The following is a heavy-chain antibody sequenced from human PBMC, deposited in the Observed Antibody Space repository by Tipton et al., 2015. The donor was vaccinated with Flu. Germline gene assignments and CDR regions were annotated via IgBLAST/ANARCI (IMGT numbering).Heavy chain of an antibody. CDR2: IYYSGST. CDR3: ARVSSSSSGSQDWYFDL. D-gene: IGHD6-13*01. Sequence: TLSLTCTVSGGSISSYYWSWIRQPPGKGREWIGYIYYSGSTNYNPSLKRRVTISVDTSKNQFSLKLSTVTAADTAEDYCARVSSSSSGSQDWYFDLWGGGTLVTVSS. J-gene: IGHJ2*01. V-gene: IGHV4-59*01. CDR1: GGSISSYY.